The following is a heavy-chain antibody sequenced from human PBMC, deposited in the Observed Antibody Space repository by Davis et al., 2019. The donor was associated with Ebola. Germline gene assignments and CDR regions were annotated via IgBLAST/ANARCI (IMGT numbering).Heavy chain of an antibody. D-gene: IGHD6-19*01. CDR2: IRYDGSNK. V-gene: IGHV3-30*02. CDR1: GFTFSSYA. CDR3: AKDHGAGMALDY. Sequence: GGSLRLSCAASGFTFSSYAMHWVRQAPGKGLEWVAFIRYDGSNKYYADSVKGRFTISRDNSKNTLYLQMNSLRAEDTAVYYCAKDHGAGMALDYWGQGTLVTVSS. J-gene: IGHJ4*02.